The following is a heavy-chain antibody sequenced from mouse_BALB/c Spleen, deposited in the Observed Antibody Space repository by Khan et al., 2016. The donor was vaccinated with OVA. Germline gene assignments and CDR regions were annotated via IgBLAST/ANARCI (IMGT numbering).Heavy chain of an antibody. CDR2: IFPGSGTP. J-gene: IGHJ3*01. CDR3: ARGGYSVFAY. CDR1: GYKFTDYI. Sequence: QVQLEKSGPELVKPGASLKVSCKASGYKFTDYIIGWVKQSTRQGLEWIGDIFPGSGTPYYTEKFKDKATLTADKSSNTAYMQLSSLTSEDSAVYFCARGGYSVFAYWGQGTLVTVSA. D-gene: IGHD2-14*01. V-gene: IGHV1-77*01.